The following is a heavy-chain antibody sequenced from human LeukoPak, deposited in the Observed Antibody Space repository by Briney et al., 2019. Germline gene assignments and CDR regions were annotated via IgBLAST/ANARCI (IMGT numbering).Heavy chain of an antibody. CDR3: ARGPYSSSWWEVDY. J-gene: IGHJ4*02. Sequence: SETLSLTCTVSGGSISSGGYYWSWIRQHPGKGLEWIGYIYYSGSTYYNPSLKSRVTISVDTSKNQFSLKLSSVTAADTAVYHCARGPYSSSWWEVDYWGQGTLVTVSS. V-gene: IGHV4-31*03. CDR2: IYYSGST. D-gene: IGHD6-13*01. CDR1: GGSISSGGYY.